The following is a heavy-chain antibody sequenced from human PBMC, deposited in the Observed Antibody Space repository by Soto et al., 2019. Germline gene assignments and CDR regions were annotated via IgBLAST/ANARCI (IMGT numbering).Heavy chain of an antibody. CDR3: ARMFGELLKNYYYYYYMDV. D-gene: IGHD3-10*02. CDR1: GYTFTSYG. V-gene: IGHV1-18*01. J-gene: IGHJ6*03. CDR2: ISAYNGNT. Sequence: ASVKVSCKASGYTFTSYGISWVRQAPGQGLEWMGWISAYNGNTNYAQKLQGRVTMTTDTSTSTAYMELRSLRSDDTAVYYCARMFGELLKNYYYYYYMDVWGKGTTVTVSS.